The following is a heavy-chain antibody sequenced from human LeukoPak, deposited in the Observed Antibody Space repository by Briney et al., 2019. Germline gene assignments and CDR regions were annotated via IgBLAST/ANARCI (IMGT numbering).Heavy chain of an antibody. CDR3: ARWLYSDTAMVYYFDY. J-gene: IGHJ4*02. V-gene: IGHV4-61*02. CDR1: GGSVTSGNYY. D-gene: IGHD5-18*01. CDR2: IYTSGST. Sequence: SQTLSLTCTVSGGSVTSGNYYWNWIRQPAGKGLEWIGRIYTSGSTNYNPSLKSRVTISVDTSKNQFSLKLSSVTAADTAVYYCARWLYSDTAMVYYFDYWGQGTLVTVSS.